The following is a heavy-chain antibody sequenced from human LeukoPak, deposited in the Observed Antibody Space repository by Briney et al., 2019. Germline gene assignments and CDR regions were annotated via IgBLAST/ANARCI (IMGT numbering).Heavy chain of an antibody. CDR1: GFTFSSYS. Sequence: AGGSLRLSCAPSGFTFSSYSLNWVRQAPGKGLEWVSSISSSSSYIYYADAVKGRFTISRDNAKNSLYLQMNSLRAEDTAVYYCARDRIDYGDLPADYWGQGTLVTVSS. CDR2: ISSSSSYI. V-gene: IGHV3-21*01. J-gene: IGHJ4*02. CDR3: ARDRIDYGDLPADY. D-gene: IGHD4-17*01.